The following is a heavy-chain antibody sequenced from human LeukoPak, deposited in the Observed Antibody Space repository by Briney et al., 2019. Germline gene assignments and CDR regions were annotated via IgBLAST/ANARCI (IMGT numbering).Heavy chain of an antibody. Sequence: GESLKIPCQGSGYRFTSYWIGCVRQMPGKRLGWMVIIYPGDSDTRYSPYLQGKVTISADKSISTAYLQWSSLKASDTAMYYCARQGRHIAAAGTYFDYWGQGTLVTVSS. CDR3: ARQGRHIAAAGTYFDY. D-gene: IGHD6-13*01. CDR2: IYPGDSDT. V-gene: IGHV5-51*01. J-gene: IGHJ4*02. CDR1: GYRFTSYW.